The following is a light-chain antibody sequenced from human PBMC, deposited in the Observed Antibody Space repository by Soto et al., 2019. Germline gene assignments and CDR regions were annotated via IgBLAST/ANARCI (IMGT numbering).Light chain of an antibody. CDR3: HQYGSSPLT. V-gene: IGKV3-15*01. Sequence: EIVMTQSPATLSVSPGERATLSCRASQSVSSNLAWYQQKPGQAPRLLIYGASTRATGIPARFSGSGSGTEFTLTISSLQSEDFAVFYCHQYGSSPLTFGPGTKVDFK. CDR2: GAS. CDR1: QSVSSN. J-gene: IGKJ3*01.